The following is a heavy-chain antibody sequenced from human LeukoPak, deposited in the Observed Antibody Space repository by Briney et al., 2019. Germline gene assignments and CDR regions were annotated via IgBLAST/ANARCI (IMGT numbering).Heavy chain of an antibody. CDR2: IYYTGST. D-gene: IGHD2-21*01. CDR1: GASISSYY. CDR3: ARMGAIGGASANPDY. V-gene: IGHV4-59*01. Sequence: SETLSLTCTVSGASISSYYWSWIRQPPGKGLEWIGYIYYTGSTSYSPSLRSRVTISVDTSENQFSLKLSSVTAADTAVYYCARMGAIGGASANPDYWGQGTLVTVSS. J-gene: IGHJ4*02.